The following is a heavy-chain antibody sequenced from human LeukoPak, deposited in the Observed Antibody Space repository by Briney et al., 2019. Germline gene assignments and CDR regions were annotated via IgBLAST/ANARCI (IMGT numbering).Heavy chain of an antibody. CDR1: GDSISNYY. D-gene: IGHD2-15*01. CDR3: ARETCSGGSCFQFDF. V-gene: IGHV4-59*01. CDR2: IYYSGST. Sequence: PSETLSLTCTVSGDSISNYYWSWIRQSPGKGLEWIGYIYYSGSTNYNPSLKSRVTVSVDTSKNQFSLKLSSVTAADTAVYHCARETCSGGSCFQFDFWGQGTLVTVSS. J-gene: IGHJ4*02.